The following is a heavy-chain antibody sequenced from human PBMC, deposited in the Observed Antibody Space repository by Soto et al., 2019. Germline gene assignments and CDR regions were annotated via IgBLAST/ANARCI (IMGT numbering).Heavy chain of an antibody. CDR3: ARGPLGDCSGGSCYSYYYYGMDV. Sequence: SGKVSCKASGGTFSSYSISWVRQAPGQGLEWMGGIIPIFGTANYAQKFRGRVTITADESTSTAYMELSSLRSEDTAVYYCARGPLGDCSGGSCYSYYYYGMDVWSQGTTVTVSS. CDR1: GGTFSSYS. D-gene: IGHD2-15*01. CDR2: IIPIFGTA. V-gene: IGHV1-69*13. J-gene: IGHJ6*02.